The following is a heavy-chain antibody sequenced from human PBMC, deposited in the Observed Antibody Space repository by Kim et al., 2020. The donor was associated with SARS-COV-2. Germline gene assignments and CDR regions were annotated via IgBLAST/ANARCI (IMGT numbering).Heavy chain of an antibody. Sequence: VKGRLTISRENAKNSLYLQMNSLRAEDTALYYCARAPRPGYSSGWINWFDSWGQGTLVTVSS. D-gene: IGHD6-19*01. CDR3: ARAPRPGYSSGWINWFDS. J-gene: IGHJ5*01. V-gene: IGHV3-20*03.